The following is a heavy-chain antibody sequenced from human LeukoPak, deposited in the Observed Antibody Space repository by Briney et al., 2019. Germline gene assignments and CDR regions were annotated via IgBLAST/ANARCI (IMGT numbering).Heavy chain of an antibody. CDR3: ARVGCSSTSCYEDY. CDR1: GGSISSGSYY. J-gene: IGHJ4*02. Sequence: SETLSLTCTVSGGSISSGSYYWSWIRQPAGEGLEWIGRIYTSGSTNYNPSLKSRVTISVDTSKNQFSLKLSSVTAADTAVYYCARVGCSSTSCYEDYWGQGALVTVSS. D-gene: IGHD2-2*01. V-gene: IGHV4-61*02. CDR2: IYTSGST.